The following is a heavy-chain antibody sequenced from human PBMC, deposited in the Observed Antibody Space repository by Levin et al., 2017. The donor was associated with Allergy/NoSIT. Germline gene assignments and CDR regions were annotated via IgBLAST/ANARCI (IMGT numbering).Heavy chain of an antibody. CDR2: ISAYNGNT. D-gene: IGHD3-22*01. Sequence: GESLKISCKASGYTFTSYGISWVRQAPGQGLEWMGWISAYNGNTNYAQKLQGRVTMTTDTSTSTAYMELRSLRSDDTAVYYCARAKPLRGDSSGYYYPYDAFDIWGQGTMVTVSS. V-gene: IGHV1-18*01. CDR3: ARAKPLRGDSSGYYYPYDAFDI. J-gene: IGHJ3*02. CDR1: GYTFTSYG.